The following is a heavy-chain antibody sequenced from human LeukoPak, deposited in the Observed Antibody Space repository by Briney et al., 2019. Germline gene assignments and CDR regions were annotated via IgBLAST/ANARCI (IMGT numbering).Heavy chain of an antibody. J-gene: IGHJ3*02. CDR2: IRANGETT. V-gene: IGHV3-23*01. CDR1: GFTSTHYG. D-gene: IGHD7-27*01. Sequence: GGTLRLSCAASGFTSTHYGMNWVRQAPGKGLEWVSGIRANGETTYYADSVRGRFTISRGNSRSMAWLQMNSLTAEDTAMYYCGRDLNWGAFDIRGLGTLVTVSS. CDR3: GRDLNWGAFDI.